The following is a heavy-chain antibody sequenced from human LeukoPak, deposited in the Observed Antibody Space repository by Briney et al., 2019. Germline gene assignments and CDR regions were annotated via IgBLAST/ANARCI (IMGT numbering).Heavy chain of an antibody. Sequence: GGSLRLSCAASGFTFDDYGMHWVRQAPGKGLEWVSGISWNSGSIGYADSVKGRFTISRDNAKNSLYLQMNSLRAEDTALYYCAKGGGPKYPQGKIDYWGQGTLVTGSS. J-gene: IGHJ4*01. CDR2: ISWNSGSI. D-gene: IGHD2-15*01. CDR3: AKGGGPKYPQGKIDY. V-gene: IGHV3-9*01. CDR1: GFTFDDYG.